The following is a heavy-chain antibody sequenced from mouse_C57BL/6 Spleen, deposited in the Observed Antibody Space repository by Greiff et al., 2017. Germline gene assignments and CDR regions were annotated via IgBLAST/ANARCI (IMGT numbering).Heavy chain of an antibody. Sequence: EVQLQQSGAELVRPGASVKLSCTASGFNIKDDYMHWVKQRPEQGLEWIGRIDPENGDTEYAPKFQGKATITADTSSNTAYLQLSSLTSDDAAVYYYTTRDYEACAMDYWGQGTSVTVSS. CDR3: TTRDYEACAMDY. CDR2: IDPENGDT. J-gene: IGHJ4*01. V-gene: IGHV14-4*01. CDR1: GFNIKDDY. D-gene: IGHD2-4*01.